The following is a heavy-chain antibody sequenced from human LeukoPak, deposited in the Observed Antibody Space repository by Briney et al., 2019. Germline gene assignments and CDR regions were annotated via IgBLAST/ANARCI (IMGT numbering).Heavy chain of an antibody. CDR1: GGSISSSSYY. CDR2: IYYSGST. CDR3: ARQPLESPYYDFWSGYYIGDY. Sequence: SETLSLTCTVSGGSISSSSYYWGWIRQPPGKGLEWIGSIYYSGSTYYNPSLKSRVTISVDTSKNQFSLKLNSVTAADTAVYYCARQPLESPYYDFWSGYYIGDYWGQGTLVTVSS. V-gene: IGHV4-39*01. J-gene: IGHJ4*02. D-gene: IGHD3-3*01.